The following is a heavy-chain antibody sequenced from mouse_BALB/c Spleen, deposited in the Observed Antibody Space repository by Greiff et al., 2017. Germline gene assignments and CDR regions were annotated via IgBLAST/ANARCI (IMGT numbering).Heavy chain of an antibody. CDR1: GYSFTSYY. V-gene: IGHV1-66*01. CDR2: IFPGSGNT. CDR3: ARRGYYGSSYWYFDV. Sequence: VKLQQSGPELVKPGASVKISCKASGYSFTSYYIHWVKQRPGQGLEWIGWIFPGSGNTKYNEKFKGKATLTADTSSSTAYMQLSSLTSEDSAVYFCARRGYYGSSYWYFDVWGAGTTVTVSS. J-gene: IGHJ1*01. D-gene: IGHD1-1*01.